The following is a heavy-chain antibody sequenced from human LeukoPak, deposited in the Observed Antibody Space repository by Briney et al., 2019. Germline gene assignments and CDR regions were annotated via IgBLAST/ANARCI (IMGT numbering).Heavy chain of an antibody. CDR1: GFMFSTYW. Sequence: GGSLRLSCAASGFMFSTYWMHWVRQAPGKGLVWVSRINSDGSSTTYADSVKGRFTISRDNAKNTLYLQMNSLRAEDTAVYYCAKGDNYYGSGSYYPSYFDYWGQGTLVTVSS. D-gene: IGHD3-10*01. J-gene: IGHJ4*02. V-gene: IGHV3-74*01. CDR3: AKGDNYYGSGSYYPSYFDY. CDR2: INSDGSST.